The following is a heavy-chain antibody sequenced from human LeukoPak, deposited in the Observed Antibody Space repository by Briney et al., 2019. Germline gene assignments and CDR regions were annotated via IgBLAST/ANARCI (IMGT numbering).Heavy chain of an antibody. J-gene: IGHJ6*04. CDR3: ARAYCSGGSCYGNYYYYGMDV. V-gene: IGHV1-2*04. CDR2: INPNSGGT. D-gene: IGHD2-15*01. CDR1: RYTFTGYY. Sequence: ASVKVSCKASRYTFTGYYMHWVRQAPGQRLEWMGWINPNSGGTNYEQKFQGWVTMTRDTSISTAYMELRRLRSDDTAVYYCARAYCSGGSCYGNYYYYGMDVWGKGTTVTVSS.